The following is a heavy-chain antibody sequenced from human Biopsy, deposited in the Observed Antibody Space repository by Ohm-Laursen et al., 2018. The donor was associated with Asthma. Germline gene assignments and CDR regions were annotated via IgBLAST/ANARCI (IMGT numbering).Heavy chain of an antibody. Sequence: VASVKASCKVSGYTVTRYALNWVRQAPGQGLEWMGWINTNIGTPTYAQGFTGRFVFSFDTSVNTAHLQISNLTAEDIAVYYCARVISYYHEMSDPFFDYWGQGTLVTVSS. J-gene: IGHJ4*02. CDR3: ARVISYYHEMSDPFFDY. CDR1: GYTVTRYA. CDR2: INTNIGTP. V-gene: IGHV7-4-1*02. D-gene: IGHD3-22*01.